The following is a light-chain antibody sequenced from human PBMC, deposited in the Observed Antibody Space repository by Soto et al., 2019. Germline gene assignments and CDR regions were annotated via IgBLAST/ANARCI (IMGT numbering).Light chain of an antibody. V-gene: IGKV3-20*01. CDR1: QSVSSSY. J-gene: IGKJ2*01. CDR2: GAS. Sequence: EIVLTQSPGTLSLSPGERATLSCSASQSVSSSYLAWYQQKPGQAPRLLIYGASSRATGIPDRFSGSGSGTDFTLTISRLEPEDFAWYYCHQYGSSPPYTFGQGTKLEIK. CDR3: HQYGSSPPYT.